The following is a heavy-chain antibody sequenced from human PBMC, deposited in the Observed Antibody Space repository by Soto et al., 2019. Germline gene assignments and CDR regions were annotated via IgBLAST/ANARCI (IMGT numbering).Heavy chain of an antibody. CDR3: AKEYGSTWIDH. D-gene: IGHD6-13*01. V-gene: IGHV3-30*18. J-gene: IGHJ4*02. CDR1: GFTFTRYS. Sequence: GGSLRLSCAASGFTFTRYSMNWVRQAPGKGLEWVAAMSYDGTKQYYVDSVKGRFTISRDNSRNTLFLQLNSLRDEDTAVYYCAKEYGSTWIDHWGREPRSPSPQ. CDR2: MSYDGTKQ.